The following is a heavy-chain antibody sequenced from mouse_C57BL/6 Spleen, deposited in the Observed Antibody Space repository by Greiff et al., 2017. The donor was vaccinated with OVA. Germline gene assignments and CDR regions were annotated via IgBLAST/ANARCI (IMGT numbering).Heavy chain of an antibody. Sequence: VKLQQPGAELVKPGASVKVSCKASGYTFTSYWMHWVKQRPGQGLEWIGRIHPSDSATTYNQKFKGKATLTVDKSSSTAYMQLSSLTSEDSAVYYCAIAAQDIFDYWGQGTTLTVSS. V-gene: IGHV1-74*01. CDR3: AIAAQDIFDY. D-gene: IGHD3-2*02. CDR2: IHPSDSAT. CDR1: GYTFTSYW. J-gene: IGHJ2*01.